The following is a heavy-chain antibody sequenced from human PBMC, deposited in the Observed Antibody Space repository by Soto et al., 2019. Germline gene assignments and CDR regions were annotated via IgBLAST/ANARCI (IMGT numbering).Heavy chain of an antibody. CDR3: ARARFTGYFDY. J-gene: IGHJ4*02. D-gene: IGHD3-3*01. CDR1: GGTFSSYT. CDR2: IIPILGIA. V-gene: IGHV1-69*02. Sequence: QVQLVQSGAAVKKPGSSVKVSCKASGGTFSSYTISWVRQAPGQGLEWMGRIIPILGIANYAQKFQGRVTITADKSTSTAYLELSSLRSEDTAVYYCARARFTGYFDYWGQGTLVTVSS.